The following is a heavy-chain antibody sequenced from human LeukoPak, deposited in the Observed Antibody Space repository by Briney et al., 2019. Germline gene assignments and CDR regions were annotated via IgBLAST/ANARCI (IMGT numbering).Heavy chain of an antibody. CDR2: IYYSGST. CDR1: GGSISSNSYY. CDR3: ARDSGDGYNFDY. D-gene: IGHD5-24*01. Sequence: PSETLSLTCTVSGGSISSNSYYWGWIRQPPGKGLEWIGSIYYSGSTYYNPSLKSRVTISVDTSKNQFSLKLSSVTAADTAVYYCARDSGDGYNFDYWGQGTLVTVSS. V-gene: IGHV4-39*07. J-gene: IGHJ4*02.